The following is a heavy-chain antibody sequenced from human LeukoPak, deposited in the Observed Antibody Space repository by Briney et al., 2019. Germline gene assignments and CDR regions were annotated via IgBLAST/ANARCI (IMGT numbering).Heavy chain of an antibody. Sequence: ASVKVSCKASGYTFTGYYMHWVRQAPGQGLEWMGWINPNSGGTNYAQKFQGRVTMTRDTSISTASMELSRLRSDDTAVYYCAREYVVVPAALLEYYYYMDVWGKGTTVTVSS. V-gene: IGHV1-2*02. D-gene: IGHD2-2*01. CDR2: INPNSGGT. CDR3: AREYVVVPAALLEYYYYMDV. CDR1: GYTFTGYY. J-gene: IGHJ6*03.